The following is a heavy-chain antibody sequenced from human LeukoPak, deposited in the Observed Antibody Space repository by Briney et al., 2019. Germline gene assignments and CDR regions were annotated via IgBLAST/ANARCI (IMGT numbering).Heavy chain of an antibody. CDR2: ISGDGSST. D-gene: IGHD1-26*01. J-gene: IGHJ4*02. V-gene: IGHV3-74*01. CDR3: ARSLGNWDDY. CDR1: GFTLSRYW. Sequence: HPGGSLSLSCAAPGFTLSRYWMHWVRQAPEKGLVWVSRISGDGSSTIYAHSVKGRFTISRDNAKNTLYLQMNSLRAEDTAVYYCARSLGNWDDYWGQGTLVTVSS.